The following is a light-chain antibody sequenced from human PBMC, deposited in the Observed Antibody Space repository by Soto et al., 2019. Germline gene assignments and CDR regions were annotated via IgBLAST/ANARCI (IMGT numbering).Light chain of an antibody. CDR2: DAS. J-gene: IGKJ2*01. CDR1: QSVSSY. V-gene: IGKV3-11*01. CDR3: QQRFNWPRFT. Sequence: EIVLTQSPATLSLSPGERATLSCRASQSVSSYLACYQQKPGQAPRLLIYDASTRATGIPARFSAGGSGTDFTLTISSLETEDVAVYYCQQRFNWPRFTFGQGTKLEIK.